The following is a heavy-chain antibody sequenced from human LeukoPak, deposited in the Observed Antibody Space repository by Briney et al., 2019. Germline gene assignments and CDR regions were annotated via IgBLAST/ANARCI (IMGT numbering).Heavy chain of an antibody. CDR2: INHSGST. CDR1: GGSFSAYY. V-gene: IGHV4-34*01. Sequence: PSETLSLTCTVYGGSFSAYYWTWIRQTPGKGLEWIGEINHSGSTNYNPSLKSRVTISVDTSKNQFSLKLSSVTAADTAVYYCAREPYDILTDYEESLIDYGGQGTLVTVSS. CDR3: AREPYDILTDYEESLIDY. D-gene: IGHD3-9*01. J-gene: IGHJ4*02.